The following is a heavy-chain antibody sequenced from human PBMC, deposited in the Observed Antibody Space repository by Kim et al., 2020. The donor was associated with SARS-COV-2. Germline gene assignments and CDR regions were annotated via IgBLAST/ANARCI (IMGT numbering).Heavy chain of an antibody. CDR3: ARSIAAAGTIDS. Sequence: DYAGSVKSRITINPDTSKNQCSRQLNLVTPEDTAVYYCARSIAAAGTIDSWGQGTLVTVSS. J-gene: IGHJ4*02. D-gene: IGHD6-13*01. V-gene: IGHV6-1*01.